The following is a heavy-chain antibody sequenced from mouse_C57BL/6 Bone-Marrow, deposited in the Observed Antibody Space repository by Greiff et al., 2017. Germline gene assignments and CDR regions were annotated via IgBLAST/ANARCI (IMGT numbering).Heavy chain of an antibody. V-gene: IGHV1-54*01. CDR2: INPGSGGT. D-gene: IGHD3-2*02. Sequence: QVQLQQSGAELVRPGTSVKVSCKASGYAFTNYLIEWVTQRPGQGLEWIGVINPGSGGTNYNEKFKGKATLTADKSSSTAYMQLSSLTSEDSAVYFCARGLRPYYYAMDYWGQGTSVTVSS. CDR1: GYAFTNYL. J-gene: IGHJ4*01. CDR3: ARGLRPYYYAMDY.